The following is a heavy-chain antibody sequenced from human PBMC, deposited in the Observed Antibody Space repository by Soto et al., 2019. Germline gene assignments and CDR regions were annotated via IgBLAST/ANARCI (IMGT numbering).Heavy chain of an antibody. J-gene: IGHJ4*02. V-gene: IGHV3-23*01. CDR1: EFDFSSYA. D-gene: IGHD4-17*01. CDR2: ITYTGDTT. CDR3: AKDWPGTSSVTSDY. Sequence: DVYLLESGGTLVQPGGSLRLSCAASEFDFSSYAMTWVRQAPGKGLEWVSGITYTGDTTYYADSVKGRFTISRDNYRNTLYLQMNSLRADDTAMYFCAKDWPGTSSVTSDYWGQGTLVTVSS.